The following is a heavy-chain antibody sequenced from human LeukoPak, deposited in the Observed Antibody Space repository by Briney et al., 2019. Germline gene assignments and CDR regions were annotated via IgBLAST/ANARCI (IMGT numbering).Heavy chain of an antibody. D-gene: IGHD2-8*01. J-gene: IGHJ4*02. V-gene: IGHV1-69*05. CDR2: IIPIFGTA. Sequence: ASVKVSCKASGGTFSSYAISWVRQAPGQGLEWMGRIIPIFGTANYAQKFQGRVTITTDESTSTAYMKLSSLRSEDTAMYYCARDTAWSPFCTSGVCYSDILDYWGQGTLVTVSS. CDR3: ARDTAWSPFCTSGVCYSDILDY. CDR1: GGTFSSYA.